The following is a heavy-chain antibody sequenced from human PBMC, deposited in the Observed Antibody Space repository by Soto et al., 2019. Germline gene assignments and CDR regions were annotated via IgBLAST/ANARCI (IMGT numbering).Heavy chain of an antibody. CDR3: ARESEDLTSNFDY. CDR2: ISSTTNYI. J-gene: IGHJ4*02. Sequence: PGGSLRLSCAASGLTFTRYSMNWVRQAPGKGLEWVSSISSTTNYIYYGDSMKGRFTISRDNAKNSLYLEMNSLRAEDTAVYYCARESEDLTSNFDYWGQGTLVTAPQ. V-gene: IGHV3-21*06. CDR1: GLTFTRYS.